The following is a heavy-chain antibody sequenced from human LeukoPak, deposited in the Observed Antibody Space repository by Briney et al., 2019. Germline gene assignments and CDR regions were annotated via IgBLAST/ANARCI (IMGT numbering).Heavy chain of an antibody. J-gene: IGHJ5*02. CDR1: GGSVSSGSYF. Sequence: SETLSLTCTVSGGSVSSGSYFWSWLRQPPGKGLEWVGYIHYSGSTNYNPSLKSRVTISVDTSKNQFSLKLNSVTAADTAVYYCARHYGPWGQGTLVTVSS. D-gene: IGHD3-16*01. V-gene: IGHV4-61*01. CDR2: IHYSGST. CDR3: ARHYGP.